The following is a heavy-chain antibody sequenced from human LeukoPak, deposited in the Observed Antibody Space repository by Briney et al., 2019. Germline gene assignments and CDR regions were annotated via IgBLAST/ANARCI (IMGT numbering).Heavy chain of an antibody. CDR2: ISGSGGST. Sequence: GGSLRLSCAASGFTFSSYAMSRVRQAPGKGLEGVSAISGSGGSTYYADSVKGRFTISRDNSKNTLYLQMNSLRAEDTAVYYCAKGLRFLEWLYQGYWGQGTLVTVSS. V-gene: IGHV3-23*01. D-gene: IGHD3-3*01. CDR3: AKGLRFLEWLYQGY. CDR1: GFTFSSYA. J-gene: IGHJ4*02.